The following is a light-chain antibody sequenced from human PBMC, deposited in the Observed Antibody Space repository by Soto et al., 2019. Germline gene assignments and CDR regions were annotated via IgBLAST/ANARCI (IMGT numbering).Light chain of an antibody. CDR2: DVS. CDR1: QNISNY. Sequence: IVLTQSPATLSLSPGKISTLSCRASQNISNYLIWYQQKPGQAPRLLIYDVSNRATGIPARFSGSGSGTDFTLTISSLQPEDVATYYCQKYNSARWTFGQGTKVDI. CDR3: QKYNSARWT. V-gene: IGKV3-11*01. J-gene: IGKJ1*01.